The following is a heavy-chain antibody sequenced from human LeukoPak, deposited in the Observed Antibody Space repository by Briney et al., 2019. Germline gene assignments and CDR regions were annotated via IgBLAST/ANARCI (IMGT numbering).Heavy chain of an antibody. CDR1: GYTFTSYD. D-gene: IGHD6-13*01. CDR2: MNPNSGNT. V-gene: IGHV1-8*01. CDR3: ARQFRYSSSWYVIGY. Sequence: ASVKVSCKASGYTFTSYDINWVRQATGQGPAWMGWMNPNSGNTGYAQKFQGRVTRTRNTSISTAYMELSSLRSEDTAVYYCARQFRYSSSWYVIGYWGQGTLVTVSS. J-gene: IGHJ4*02.